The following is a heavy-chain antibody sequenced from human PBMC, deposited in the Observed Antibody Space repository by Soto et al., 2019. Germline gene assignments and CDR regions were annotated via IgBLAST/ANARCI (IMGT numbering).Heavy chain of an antibody. J-gene: IGHJ6*02. Sequence: GGSLRLSCRASGFTLSDYEMHWVRQAPGKGLEWVSYISTGSSTIYYADSVRGRFTISRDNAENSLFLEMKSLRPEDTAVYHCARVRAGAANGYYGMDVWGQGTTATVSS. V-gene: IGHV3-48*03. CDR1: GFTLSDYE. CDR2: ISTGSSTI. D-gene: IGHD1-26*01. CDR3: ARVRAGAANGYYGMDV.